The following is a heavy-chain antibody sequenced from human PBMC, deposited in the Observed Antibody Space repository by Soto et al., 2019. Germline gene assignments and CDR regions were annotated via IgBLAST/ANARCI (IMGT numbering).Heavy chain of an antibody. CDR1: GFAFTNAW. V-gene: IGHV3-15*01. J-gene: IGHJ1*01. Sequence: GGSLRLSCAASGFAFTNAWMSWVRQAPGKGLEWVGRIKSKTDGGTTDYAAPVKGRFTISRDDSKNTLYLQMNSLKTEDTAVYYCTTARGTYGAEYFQHWGQGTLVTVSS. CDR3: TTARGTYGAEYFQH. D-gene: IGHD4-17*01. CDR2: IKSKTDGGTT.